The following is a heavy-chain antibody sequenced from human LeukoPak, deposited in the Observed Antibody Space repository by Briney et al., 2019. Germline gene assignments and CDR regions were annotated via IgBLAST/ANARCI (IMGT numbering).Heavy chain of an antibody. V-gene: IGHV4-59*01. CDR1: GGSISSYY. CDR2: IYYSGST. J-gene: IGHJ4*02. CDR3: ARDLGSSPSLGY. Sequence: RPSETLSLTCTVSGGSISSYYWSWIRQPPGKGLEWIGYIYYSGSTNYNPSLKSRVTISVDTSKNQFSLKLSSVTAADTAVYYCARDLGSSPSLGYWGQGTLVTVSS. D-gene: IGHD6-6*01.